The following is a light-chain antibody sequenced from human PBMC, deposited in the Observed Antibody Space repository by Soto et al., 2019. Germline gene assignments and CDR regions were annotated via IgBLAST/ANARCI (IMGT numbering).Light chain of an antibody. V-gene: IGKV1-12*01. J-gene: IGKJ4*01. CDR2: GAN. CDR1: QGLSTW. CDR3: QQAKSFPLT. Sequence: DIQMTQSPSSVSASVGDRVTITCRASQGLSTWLAWYQQKPGKAPKLLIYGANKLQSGVPSRFSGGGSGTDFTLTLSSLQPEDSATYYRQQAKSFPLTFGGGTKVDIK.